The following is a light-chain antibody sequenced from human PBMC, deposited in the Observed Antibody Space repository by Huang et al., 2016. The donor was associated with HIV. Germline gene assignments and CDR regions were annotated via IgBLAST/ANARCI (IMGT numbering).Light chain of an antibody. CDR3: QQYYSGPQP. Sequence: DIVMTQSPDSLAVSLGERATINCKSSQSVLSSSNNKNYLAWYQQKPGQPPKLLIYWASTRQSGVPDRFSGSGSGTDFTLTISSLQAEDVAVYYCQQYYSGPQPFGQGTKLEIK. V-gene: IGKV4-1*01. J-gene: IGKJ2*01. CDR1: QSVLSSSNNKNY. CDR2: WAS.